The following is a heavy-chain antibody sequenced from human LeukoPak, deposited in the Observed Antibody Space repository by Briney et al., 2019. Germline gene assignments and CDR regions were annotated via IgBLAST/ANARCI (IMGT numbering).Heavy chain of an antibody. J-gene: IGHJ4*02. Sequence: ASVTVSFMDSGYTLTQYYMHWVRQAPGQGREGMGLINPSGDSRSYAQKFQGRVTMNRDTSTSTVYMELSNQRSEDTAVYYCVRDQEEQVVACISPFDYWGQGTLVTVSS. V-gene: IGHV1-46*01. D-gene: IGHD2-15*01. CDR2: INPSGDSR. CDR1: GYTLTQYY. CDR3: VRDQEEQVVACISPFDY.